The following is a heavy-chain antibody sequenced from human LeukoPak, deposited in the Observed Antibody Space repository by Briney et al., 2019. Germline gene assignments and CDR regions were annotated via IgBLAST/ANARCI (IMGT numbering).Heavy chain of an antibody. CDR1: GGTFSSYA. J-gene: IGHJ4*02. D-gene: IGHD3-22*01. CDR3: ARDYGGYYSFPHY. Sequence: ASVKVSCKASGGTFSSYAISWVRQAPGQGLEWMGRIIPILGIANYAQKFQGRVTITADKSTSTAYMELSSLRSEGTAVYYCARDYGGYYSFPHYWGQGTLVTVSS. CDR2: IIPILGIA. V-gene: IGHV1-69*04.